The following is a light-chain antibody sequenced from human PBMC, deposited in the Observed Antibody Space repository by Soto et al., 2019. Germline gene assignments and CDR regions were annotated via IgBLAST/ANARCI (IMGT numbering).Light chain of an antibody. CDR1: SRDVGGYNY. Sequence: QSVLTQPASVSGSPGQSITISCTGTSRDVGGYNYVSWYQQHPGKAPKLMIYEVSNRPSGVSNRFSGSKSGNTASLTISGLQAEYEADYYCSSYTSSTSYVFVTGTKLTVL. CDR2: EVS. J-gene: IGLJ1*01. V-gene: IGLV2-14*01. CDR3: SSYTSSTSYV.